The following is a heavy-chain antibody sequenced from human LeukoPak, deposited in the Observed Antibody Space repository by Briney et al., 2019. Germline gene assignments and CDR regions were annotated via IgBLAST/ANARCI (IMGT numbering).Heavy chain of an antibody. J-gene: IGHJ5*02. CDR3: ARSYYYGSGSTDP. V-gene: IGHV1-2*02. Sequence: GASVKVSCKASGYTFTDYYMHWVRQAPGQGLEWMGWINPNSGGTDYAQKFQGRVTMTRDTSISTAYMELSRLRSDDTAVYYCARSYYYGSGSTDPWGQGTLVTVSS. CDR2: INPNSGGT. CDR1: GYTFTDYY. D-gene: IGHD3-10*01.